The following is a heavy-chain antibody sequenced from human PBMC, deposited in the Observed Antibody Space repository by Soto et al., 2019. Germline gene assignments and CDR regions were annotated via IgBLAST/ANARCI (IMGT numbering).Heavy chain of an antibody. CDR2: ISGSGGTT. CDR3: AKDGGVSSWKYCSGGSCYYYYMDV. J-gene: IGHJ6*03. V-gene: IGHV3-23*01. Sequence: GGSLRLSCAASGFTFSSYVMSWVRQAPGKGLEWVSAISGSGGTTYYADSVKGRFSISRDNSKNTVYLQMSSLRAEETAVYYCAKDGGVSSWKYCSGGSCYYYYMDVWGKGTTVTVSS. CDR1: GFTFSSYV. D-gene: IGHD2-15*01.